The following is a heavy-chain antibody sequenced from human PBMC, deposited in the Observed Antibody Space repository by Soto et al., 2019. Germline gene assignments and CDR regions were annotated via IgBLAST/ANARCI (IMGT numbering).Heavy chain of an antibody. D-gene: IGHD3-10*01. CDR2: IDPSDSYT. CDR1: GYSFTSNW. V-gene: IGHV5-10-1*01. J-gene: IGHJ4*02. Sequence: PGESLKISCKGSGYSFTSNWIGWVRQMPGKGLEWMGRIDPSDSYTNYSPSFQGHVTISADKSISTAYLQWSSLKASDTAMYYCARLRVGFGELLTYWGQGTLVTVSS. CDR3: ARLRVGFGELLTY.